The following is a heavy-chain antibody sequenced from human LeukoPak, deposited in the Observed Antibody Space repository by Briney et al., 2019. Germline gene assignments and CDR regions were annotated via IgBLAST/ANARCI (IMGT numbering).Heavy chain of an antibody. CDR1: GGSIGSYY. J-gene: IGHJ4*02. CDR2: IYVSGST. Sequence: SETLSLTCTVSGGSIGSYYWSWIRQSPGKGLEWIGFIYVSGSTNYNPSLKSRLTMSQDTSKNQFSLKLSSVTAADTAVYYCARGRTFDNWGQGTLVTVSS. V-gene: IGHV4-4*09. CDR3: ARGRTFDN.